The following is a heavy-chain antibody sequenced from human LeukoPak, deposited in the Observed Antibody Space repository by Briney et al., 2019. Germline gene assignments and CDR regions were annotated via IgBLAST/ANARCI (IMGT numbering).Heavy chain of an antibody. J-gene: IGHJ4*02. CDR3: ARTTVAPYYFDY. CDR2: ISYDGSNK. Sequence: GGSLRLSCAASGFTFSSYAMHWVRQAPGKGLEWVAVISYDGSNKYYADSVKGRFTISRDNSKSTLYLQMNSLRAEDTAVYYCARTTVAPYYFDYWGQGTLVTVSS. V-gene: IGHV3-30*01. D-gene: IGHD4-23*01. CDR1: GFTFSSYA.